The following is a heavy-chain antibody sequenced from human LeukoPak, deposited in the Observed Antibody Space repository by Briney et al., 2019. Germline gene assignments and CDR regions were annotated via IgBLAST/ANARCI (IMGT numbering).Heavy chain of an antibody. CDR2: ISCSGSTI. CDR3: ARDGGYSYGHYYYYYMDV. Sequence: GGSLRLFCAASGFTFSDYYMSWIRQAPGKGLEWVSYISCSGSTIYYADSVKGRFTIFRDNAKNPLYLQMNSLGAEDTAVYYCARDGGYSYGHYYYYYMDVWGKGTTVTVSS. CDR1: GFTFSDYY. V-gene: IGHV3-11*04. J-gene: IGHJ6*03. D-gene: IGHD5-18*01.